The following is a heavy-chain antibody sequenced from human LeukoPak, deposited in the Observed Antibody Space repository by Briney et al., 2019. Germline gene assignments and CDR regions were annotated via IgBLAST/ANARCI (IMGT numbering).Heavy chain of an antibody. J-gene: IGHJ4*02. CDR3: ARDSPFDY. CDR2: ISYDGNIK. CDR1: GFTFSTFP. V-gene: IGHV3-30*04. Sequence: GGSLRLSCAASGFTFSTFPIHWVRQAPGKGLEWVAVISYDGNIKHYTDSVKGRFTISRDNSKNTLYLQMNSLRAEDTAVYFCARDSPFDYWGQGALVTVSS.